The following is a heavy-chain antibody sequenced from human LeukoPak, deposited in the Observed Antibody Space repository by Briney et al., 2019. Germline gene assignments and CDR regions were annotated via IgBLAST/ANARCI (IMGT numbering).Heavy chain of an antibody. V-gene: IGHV4-39*01. D-gene: IGHD2-15*01. CDR2: IYYSGST. CDR1: ADSISTSSYY. CDR3: ARHPFNLAATTYNWFDP. J-gene: IGHJ5*02. Sequence: PSETLSLTCAVSADSISTSSYYWGWVRQPPGKGLEWIGSIYYSGSTYYNPSLASRVTISVDTSKSQFSLKLSSVTAADTAVYYCARHPFNLAATTYNWFDPWGQGTLVTVSS.